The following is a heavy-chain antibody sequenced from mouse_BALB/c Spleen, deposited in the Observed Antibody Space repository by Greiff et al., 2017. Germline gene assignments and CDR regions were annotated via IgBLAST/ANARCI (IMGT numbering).Heavy chain of an antibody. CDR2: IDPANGNT. J-gene: IGHJ4*01. CDR3: ARQVTEYAMDY. D-gene: IGHD2-1*01. CDR1: GFNIKDTY. V-gene: IGHV14-3*02. Sequence: EVKLVESGAELVKPGASVKLSCTASGFNIKDTYMHWVKQRPEQGLEWIGRIDPANGNTKYDPKFQGKATITADTSSNTAYLQLSSLTSEDTAVYYCARQVTEYAMDYWGQGTSVTVSS.